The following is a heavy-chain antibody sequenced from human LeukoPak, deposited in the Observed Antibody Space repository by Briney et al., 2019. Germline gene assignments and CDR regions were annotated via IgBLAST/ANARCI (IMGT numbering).Heavy chain of an antibody. CDR3: AHRKNYYDSSVFDN. Sequence: SGPTLVNPTQTLTLTCTFSGFSLNTRGVGVGWIRQPPGRALEWLALIYWDDDRRYSPSLKSRHTITKDTSKNQVVLTMTNMDPVDTATYFCAHRKNYYDSSVFDNWGQGTLVTVSS. CDR1: GFSLNTRGVG. D-gene: IGHD3-22*01. J-gene: IGHJ4*02. CDR2: IYWDDDR. V-gene: IGHV2-5*02.